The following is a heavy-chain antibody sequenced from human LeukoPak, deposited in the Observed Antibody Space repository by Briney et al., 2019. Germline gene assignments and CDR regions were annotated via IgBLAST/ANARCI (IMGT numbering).Heavy chain of an antibody. D-gene: IGHD6-19*01. CDR2: INHSGST. Sequence: SETLSLTCAVYGGSFSGYYWSWIRQPPGKGLEWIGEINHSGSTNYNPSLKSRVTISVDTSKNQFSLKLSSVTAADTAVYYCARAQLRIAVAGTDYWGQGTLVTVSS. CDR1: GGSFSGYY. V-gene: IGHV4-34*01. CDR3: ARAQLRIAVAGTDY. J-gene: IGHJ4*02.